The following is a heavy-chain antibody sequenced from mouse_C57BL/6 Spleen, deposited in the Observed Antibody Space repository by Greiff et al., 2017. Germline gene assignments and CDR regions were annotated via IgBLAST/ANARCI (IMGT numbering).Heavy chain of an antibody. Sequence: VQLQQSGPGLVQPSQSLSITCTASGFSLTSYGVHWVRQSPGKGLEWLGVIWSGGSTDYNAAFMSRLSITKDNSKSQVFFKMISLQADDTAIYYCAKDYYGSSYGYFDVWGTGTTVTVSS. CDR2: IWSGGST. CDR3: AKDYYGSSYGYFDV. D-gene: IGHD1-1*01. CDR1: GFSLTSYG. J-gene: IGHJ1*03. V-gene: IGHV2-5*01.